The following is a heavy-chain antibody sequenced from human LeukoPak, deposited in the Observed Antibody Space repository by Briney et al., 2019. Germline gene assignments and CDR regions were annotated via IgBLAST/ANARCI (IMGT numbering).Heavy chain of an antibody. Sequence: PGGSLRLSCAASGFTFSSYWMSWVRQAPGKGLEWVANINQDGCEKYYVDSVKGRFTISRDNAKNSLYLQMNRLRPEDPAFFYCSNPDSSSAGYTVNYWGQGTLVTVSS. V-gene: IGHV3-7*01. CDR1: GFTFSSYW. CDR3: SNPDSSSAGYTVNY. D-gene: IGHD6-19*01. CDR2: INQDGCEK. J-gene: IGHJ4*02.